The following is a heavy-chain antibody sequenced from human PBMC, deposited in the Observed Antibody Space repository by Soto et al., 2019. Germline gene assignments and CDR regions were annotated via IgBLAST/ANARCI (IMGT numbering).Heavy chain of an antibody. J-gene: IGHJ5*02. CDR2: ISRGGNTV. Sequence: EVQLVESGGGLVQPGGSLRLSCAASGFIFGNSYMNWVRQAPGKGLEWISHISRGGNTVYYADSVRGRFTISRDNAKNALYLQMDSLRAEDTAIYYCASAGMTTTNWFDPWGQGILVTVSS. CDR3: ASAGMTTTNWFDP. CDR1: GFIFGNSY. V-gene: IGHV3-48*04. D-gene: IGHD4-17*01.